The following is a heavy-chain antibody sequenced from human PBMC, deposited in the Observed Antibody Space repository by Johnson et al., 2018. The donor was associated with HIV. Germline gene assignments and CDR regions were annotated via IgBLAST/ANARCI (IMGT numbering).Heavy chain of an antibody. J-gene: IGHJ3*02. CDR1: GFIVRITY. CDR3: VRDGSVFGVVGFFDI. Sequence: MQLVESGGGLVQPGGSLRLSCAASGFIVRITYMSWVRQAPGKGLEWVSVIYSGGDTWYAGSVTGRFTISRDNSKNTLYLQMNSLRPEDTAVYYCVRDGSVFGVVGFFDIWGQGTMVTVSS. D-gene: IGHD3-3*01. V-gene: IGHV3-66*01. CDR2: IYSGGDT.